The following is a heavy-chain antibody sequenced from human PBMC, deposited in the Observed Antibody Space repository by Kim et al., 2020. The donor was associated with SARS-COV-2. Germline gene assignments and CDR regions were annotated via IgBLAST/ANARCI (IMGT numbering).Heavy chain of an antibody. V-gene: IGHV3-11*01. CDR2: ISSSGSTI. D-gene: IGHD2-2*01. CDR1: GFTFSDYY. Sequence: GGSLRLSCAASGFTFSDYYMSWIRQAPGKGLEWVSYISSSGSTIYYADSVKGRFTISRDNAKNSLYLQMNSLRAEDTAVYYCARASAFVVVPAAIDPFDPWGQGTLVTVSS. CDR3: ARASAFVVVPAAIDPFDP. J-gene: IGHJ5*02.